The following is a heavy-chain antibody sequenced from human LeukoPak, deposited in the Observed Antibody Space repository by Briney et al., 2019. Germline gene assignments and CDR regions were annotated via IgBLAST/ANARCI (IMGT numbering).Heavy chain of an antibody. CDR1: GGSISSYY. J-gene: IGHJ5*02. CDR3: ARARAATITYYDP. CDR2: IYYSGST. V-gene: IGHV4-59*12. Sequence: SETLSLTCTVSGGSISSYYWSWIRQPPGKGLEWIGYIYYSGSTNYNPSLKSRVTISVDTSKNQFSLKLSSVTAADTAVYYCARARAATITYYDPWGQGTLVTVSS. D-gene: IGHD5-24*01.